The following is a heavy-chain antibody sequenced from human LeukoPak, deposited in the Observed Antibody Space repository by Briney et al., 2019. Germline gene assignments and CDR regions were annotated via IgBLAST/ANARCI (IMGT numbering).Heavy chain of an antibody. V-gene: IGHV4-34*01. Sequence: SETLSLTCAVYGGSFSGYYWSWLRQPPGKGLEWLGEINHSGSTNYNPSLKSRVTISVDTSKNQFSLKLSSVTAADTAVYYCARGMLCSGGSCYRYYYYGMDVWGKGTTVTVSS. CDR3: ARGMLCSGGSCYRYYYYGMDV. CDR2: INHSGST. J-gene: IGHJ6*04. D-gene: IGHD2-15*01. CDR1: GGSFSGYY.